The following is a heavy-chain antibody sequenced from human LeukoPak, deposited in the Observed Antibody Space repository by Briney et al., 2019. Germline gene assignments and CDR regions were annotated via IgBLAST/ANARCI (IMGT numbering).Heavy chain of an antibody. CDR2: IRRGTNNYTT. CDR3: TRDGGDSTKTAFDM. J-gene: IGHJ3*02. Sequence: GGSLRLSCAASGFTFSDYILVWVRQAPGKGLEWVGRIRRGTNNYTTEYAASVKGRFIISRDDSKNSLYLHMNSLKTEDTAVYHCTRDGGDSTKTAFDMWGQGTMVTVSS. V-gene: IGHV3-72*01. CDR1: GFTFSDYI. D-gene: IGHD2/OR15-2a*01.